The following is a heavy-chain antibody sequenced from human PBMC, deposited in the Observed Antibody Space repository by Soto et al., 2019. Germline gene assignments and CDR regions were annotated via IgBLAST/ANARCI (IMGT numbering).Heavy chain of an antibody. CDR1: GFTFRGYA. D-gene: IGHD3-16*01. CDR3: ARDREEAYGLLELPYFCDF. V-gene: IGHV3-30-3*01. CDR2: ISYDGNIQ. J-gene: IGHJ4*02. Sequence: QVHLVESGGGVVRPGRSLRLSCAASGFTFRGYAMYWFRQAPGKGLEWVAIISYDGNIQYYGDSVKGRFTISRDNSKNTVHLQMDSLRIEDTAVYYCARDREEAYGLLELPYFCDFWGQGALVTVSS.